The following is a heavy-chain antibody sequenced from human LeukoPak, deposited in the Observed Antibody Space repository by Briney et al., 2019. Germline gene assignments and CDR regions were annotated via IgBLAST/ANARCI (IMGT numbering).Heavy chain of an antibody. D-gene: IGHD4-17*01. V-gene: IGHV4-59*01. CDR2: IYYSGST. J-gene: IGHJ4*02. Sequence: SETLSLTCLVSGRSIISYYWSWIRQPAGEGLEWIGYIYYSGSTNYNPSLKSRVTISVDTSKNQFSLKLSSVTAADTAVYYCARFGDYVHDYWGQGTLVTVSS. CDR3: ARFGDYVHDY. CDR1: GRSIISYY.